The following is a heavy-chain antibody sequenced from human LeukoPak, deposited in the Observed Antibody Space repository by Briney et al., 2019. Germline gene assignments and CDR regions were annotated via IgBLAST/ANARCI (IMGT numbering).Heavy chain of an antibody. V-gene: IGHV1-24*01. D-gene: IGHD3-10*01. J-gene: IGHJ5*02. CDR2: FDLEDGET. CDR3: ATASEPRYYYGSGSYHNWFDP. CDR1: GYTLTELF. Sequence: ASVKVSCMVSGYTLTELFMHWVRQGLGKGGEWMGGFDLEDGETIYAQKFQGRVTMTEDTSTDTAYMELSSLRSEDTAVYYCATASEPRYYYGSGSYHNWFDPWGQGTLVTVSS.